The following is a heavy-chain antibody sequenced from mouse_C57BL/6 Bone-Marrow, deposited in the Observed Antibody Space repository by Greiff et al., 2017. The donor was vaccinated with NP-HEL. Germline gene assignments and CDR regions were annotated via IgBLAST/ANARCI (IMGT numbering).Heavy chain of an antibody. J-gene: IGHJ2*01. Sequence: VQLQQSGAELVRPGASVKLSCTASGFNIKDDYMHWVNQRPEQGLEWIGWIDPENGDTEYASKFQGKATITADTSSNTAYLQLSSLTSEDTAVYYCTTLTTVVYFDYWGQGTTLTVSS. CDR1: GFNIKDDY. D-gene: IGHD1-1*01. V-gene: IGHV14-4*01. CDR3: TTLTTVVYFDY. CDR2: IDPENGDT.